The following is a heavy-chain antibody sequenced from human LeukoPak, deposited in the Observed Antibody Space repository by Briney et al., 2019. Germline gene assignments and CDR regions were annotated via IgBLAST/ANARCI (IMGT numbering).Heavy chain of an antibody. Sequence: GGSLRLSCAASGLRFSGYGMHWVRQPPGKGLEWVAVIWFDGSNQYYADSVKGRFTISRDNSRNTLYLQMNSLRAEDTAVYYCARWLSALTGTAHFDYWGQGTLVTVSS. CDR2: IWFDGSNQ. CDR3: ARWLSALTGTAHFDY. D-gene: IGHD3-9*01. CDR1: GLRFSGYG. J-gene: IGHJ4*02. V-gene: IGHV3-33*01.